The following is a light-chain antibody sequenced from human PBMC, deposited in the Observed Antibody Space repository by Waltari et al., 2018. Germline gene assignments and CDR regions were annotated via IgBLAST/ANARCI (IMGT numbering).Light chain of an antibody. Sequence: QTVVTQEPSLSVSPGGTVTLTCALSSGSLSTTSYATWYQQTPVQAPRPLVYKANAGSSGVPDRFSGSILGNTAALAITGAQADDESDYYCALYMGSGIWVFGGGTRLTVL. V-gene: IGLV8-61*01. CDR1: SGSLSTTSY. CDR3: ALYMGSGIWV. CDR2: KAN. J-gene: IGLJ3*02.